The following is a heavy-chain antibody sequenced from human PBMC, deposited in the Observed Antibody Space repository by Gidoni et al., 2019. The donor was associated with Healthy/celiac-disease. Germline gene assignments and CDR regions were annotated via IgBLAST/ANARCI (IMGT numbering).Heavy chain of an antibody. J-gene: IGHJ3*02. D-gene: IGHD3-9*01. CDR3: AQSVNDYDILTGYYRGDAFDI. V-gene: IGHV2-5*02. CDR2: IYWDDDK. CDR1: GFSLSTSGVG. Sequence: QITLKESGPTLVKPTQTLTLTCTLPGFSLSTSGVGVGWIRQPPGKALEWLALIYWDDDKRYSPSLKSRLTITKDTSKNQVVLTMTNMDPVDTATYYCAQSVNDYDILTGYYRGDAFDIWGQGTMVTVSS.